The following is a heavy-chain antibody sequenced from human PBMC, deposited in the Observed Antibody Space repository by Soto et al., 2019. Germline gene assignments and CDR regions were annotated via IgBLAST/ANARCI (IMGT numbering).Heavy chain of an antibody. V-gene: IGHV3-23*01. CDR1: GFIFSNFA. CDR2: ISGSGGAT. CDR3: ARDRAFPRDTFDY. J-gene: IGHJ4*02. Sequence: GGSLRLSCAASGFIFSNFAMSWVRQAPGKGLEWVSPISGSGGATWYADSVRGRLTISRDNSKNTLYLQVSSLRAEDTAVYYCARDRAFPRDTFDYWGRGTLVTVSS.